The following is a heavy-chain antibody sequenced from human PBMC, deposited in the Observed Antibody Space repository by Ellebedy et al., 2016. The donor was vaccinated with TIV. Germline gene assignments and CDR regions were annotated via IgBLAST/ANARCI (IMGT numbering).Heavy chain of an antibody. V-gene: IGHV4-59*08. D-gene: IGHD1-26*01. CDR1: GDSMSTYY. J-gene: IGHJ1*01. Sequence: MPSETLSLTCTVSGDSMSTYYWGWIRQPPGKGLEWIGNIYYSGSTDYNPSLKSRVTISVDTSKNQFSLKLSSVTAADTAVYYCARSAGWELVFQHWGQGTLVTVSS. CDR2: IYYSGST. CDR3: ARSAGWELVFQH.